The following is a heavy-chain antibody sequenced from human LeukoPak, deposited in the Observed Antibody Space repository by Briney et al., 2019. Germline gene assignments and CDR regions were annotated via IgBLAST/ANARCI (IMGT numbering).Heavy chain of an antibody. D-gene: IGHD5-12*01. Sequence: PGGSLRLSCAASGLTLSDNYMGCIRRAPGKGLEWISHISSTGSYANYAVSVKGRFTISRDNAKNSLYLQMNSLRAEDTAVYYCARGGDIGTNWFDPWGQGTLVTVSS. V-gene: IGHV3-11*06. CDR3: ARGGDIGTNWFDP. J-gene: IGHJ5*02. CDR1: GLTLSDNY. CDR2: ISSTGSYA.